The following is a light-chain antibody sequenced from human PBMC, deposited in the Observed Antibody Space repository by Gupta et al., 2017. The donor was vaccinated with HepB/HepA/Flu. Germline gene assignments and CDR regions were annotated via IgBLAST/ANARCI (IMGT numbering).Light chain of an antibody. J-gene: IGKJ4*02. Sequence: DIQMTQSPSSVSASVGDSVTITCRASQGSSSWLAWYQQKPGKAPKLLIYAASSLHSGVPSRFSGSGSGTEFTLTISRLEPEDFATYYCQQASSLPLTFGEGTKVEIK. V-gene: IGKV1-12*01. CDR3: QQASSLPLT. CDR1: QGSSSW. CDR2: AAS.